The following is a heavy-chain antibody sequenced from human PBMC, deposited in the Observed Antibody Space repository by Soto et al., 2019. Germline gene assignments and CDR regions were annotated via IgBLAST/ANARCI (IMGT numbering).Heavy chain of an antibody. D-gene: IGHD3-9*01. Sequence: GASVKVSCKASGYTFTGYYMHWVRQAPGQGLEWMGWINPNSGGTNYAQKFQGWVTMTRDTSISTAYMELSRLGSDDTAVYYCAINYDILTGYRDYYGMDVWGQGTTVTVSS. V-gene: IGHV1-2*04. J-gene: IGHJ6*02. CDR1: GYTFTGYY. CDR2: INPNSGGT. CDR3: AINYDILTGYRDYYGMDV.